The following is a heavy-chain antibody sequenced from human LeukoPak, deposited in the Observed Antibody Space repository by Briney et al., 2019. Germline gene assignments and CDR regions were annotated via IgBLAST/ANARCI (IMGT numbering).Heavy chain of an antibody. CDR1: GGSISSYY. CDR2: IYTSGST. CDR3: ARLRRSSSAFRYYYYYMDV. V-gene: IGHV4-4*07. J-gene: IGHJ6*03. Sequence: SETLSLTCTVSGGSISSYYWSWIRQPAGKGLEWIGRIYTSGSTNYNPSLKSRVTMSVDTSKNQFSLKLSSVTAADTAVYYCARLRRSSSAFRYYYYYMDVWGNGTTVTVSS. D-gene: IGHD6-6*01.